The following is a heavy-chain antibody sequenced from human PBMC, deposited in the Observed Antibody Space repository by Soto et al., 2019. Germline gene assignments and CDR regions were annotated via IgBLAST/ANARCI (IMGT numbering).Heavy chain of an antibody. CDR3: AKDRISSGAAVPSDP. Sequence: GGSLRLSCVASGFTFRIYAMSWVRQAPGKGLEWVSSISGSGDSTYYADSVKGRFTISRDNSMNTLYLQMNSLRVDDTAVYYCAKDRISSGAAVPSDPWGQGTLVTVSS. V-gene: IGHV3-23*01. CDR1: GFTFRIYA. J-gene: IGHJ5*02. CDR2: ISGSGDST. D-gene: IGHD6-13*01.